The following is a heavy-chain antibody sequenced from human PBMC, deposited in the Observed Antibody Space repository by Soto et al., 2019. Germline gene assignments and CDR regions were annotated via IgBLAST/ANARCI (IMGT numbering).Heavy chain of an antibody. CDR1: GFTFSGSW. CDR2: INGDGSGT. D-gene: IGHD3-10*01. V-gene: IGHV3-74*01. CDR3: ARGIFGSGTADDY. J-gene: IGHJ4*02. Sequence: EVQLVESGGGLVQPGGSLRLSCAASGFTFSGSWMHWVRQAPGKGLVWVSRINGDGSGTSYADFVKGRFTISRDDAKNTRFLQMNGLRAEDTAVYCCARGIFGSGTADDYWGQGTLVTVSS.